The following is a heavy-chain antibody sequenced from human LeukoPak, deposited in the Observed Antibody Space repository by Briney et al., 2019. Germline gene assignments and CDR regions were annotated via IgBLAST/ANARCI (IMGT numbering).Heavy chain of an antibody. CDR2: ISYDGSNK. CDR1: GFTFSSYG. CDR3: AKDRGYCSSTSCSYYYYGMDV. D-gene: IGHD2-2*01. Sequence: GGSLRLSCAASGFTFSSYGMHWVRQAPGKGLEWVAVISYDGSNKYYADSVKGRFTISRDNSKNTLYLQMNSLRVEDTAVYYCAKDRGYCSSTSCSYYYYGMDVWGQGTTVTVSS. V-gene: IGHV3-30*18. J-gene: IGHJ6*02.